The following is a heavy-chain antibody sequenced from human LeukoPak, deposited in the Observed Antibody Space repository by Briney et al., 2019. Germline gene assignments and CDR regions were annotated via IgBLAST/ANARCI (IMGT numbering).Heavy chain of an antibody. V-gene: IGHV3-23*01. CDR1: GFTFNSYA. Sequence: PGGSLRLSCAASGFTFNSYAMTWVRQAPGKGLGWVSAISGGGVNTYYADSVKGRFTISRDNSKNMLYLQMNSLRAEDTAVYYCARDLDYWGQGTLVTVSS. J-gene: IGHJ4*02. CDR2: ISGGGVNT. CDR3: ARDLDY.